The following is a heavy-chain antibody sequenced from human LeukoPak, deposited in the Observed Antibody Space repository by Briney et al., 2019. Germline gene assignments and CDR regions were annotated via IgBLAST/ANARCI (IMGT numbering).Heavy chain of an antibody. D-gene: IGHD3-16*01. CDR2: IYYSGST. V-gene: IGHV4-39*01. Sequence: PSETLSLTCTVSGGSVSSDSYFWTWIRQPPGKGLEWIGSIYYSGSTYYNPSLKSRVTISVDTSKNQFSLKLSSVTAADTAVYCCARLVKFGGSLGYWGQGTLVTVSS. CDR1: GGSVSSDSYF. CDR3: ARLVKFGGSLGY. J-gene: IGHJ4*02.